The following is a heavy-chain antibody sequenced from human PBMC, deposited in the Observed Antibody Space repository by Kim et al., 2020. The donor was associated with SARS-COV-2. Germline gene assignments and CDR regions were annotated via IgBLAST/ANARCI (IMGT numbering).Heavy chain of an antibody. V-gene: IGHV1-69*13. Sequence: SVKVSCKASGGTFSSYAISWVRQAPGQGLEWMGGIIPIFGTANYAQKFQGRVTITADESTSTAYMELSSLRSEDTAVYYCARGIEGSYCTNGVCYVGVFWGQGTLVTVSS. CDR3: ARGIEGSYCTNGVCYVGVF. CDR2: IIPIFGTA. CDR1: GGTFSSYA. J-gene: IGHJ4*02. D-gene: IGHD2-8*01.